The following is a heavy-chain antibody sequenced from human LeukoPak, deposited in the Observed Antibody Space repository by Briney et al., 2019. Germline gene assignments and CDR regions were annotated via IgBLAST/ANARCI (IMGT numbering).Heavy chain of an antibody. D-gene: IGHD2-21*02. J-gene: IGHJ6*03. CDR1: GGSISSGNYY. Sequence: SETLSLTCTVSGGSISSGNYYWSWIRQPAGKGLEWIGRIYISGSTNYNPSLKSRVTISVDRSKNQFSLKLSTVTAADTAVYYCARIYCGGDCRGYYYHYYMDVWGKGTTVTISS. CDR2: IYISGST. V-gene: IGHV4-61*02. CDR3: ARIYCGGDCRGYYYHYYMDV.